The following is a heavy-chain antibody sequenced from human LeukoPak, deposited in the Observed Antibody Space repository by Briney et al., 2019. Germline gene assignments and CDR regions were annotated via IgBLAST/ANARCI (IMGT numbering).Heavy chain of an antibody. CDR3: ARGGGDFWSGYDALDI. J-gene: IGHJ3*02. V-gene: IGHV1-18*01. CDR2: ISAHNGNT. D-gene: IGHD3-3*01. CDR1: GYIFTSYG. Sequence: ASVNVSCKASGYIFTSYGISWVRQAPGQGLEWMGLISAHNGNTNFAQKFQGRVTMTTDTPTSTVDLELRSLRSDDTAVYYCARGGGDFWSGYDALDIWGQGTMVTVSS.